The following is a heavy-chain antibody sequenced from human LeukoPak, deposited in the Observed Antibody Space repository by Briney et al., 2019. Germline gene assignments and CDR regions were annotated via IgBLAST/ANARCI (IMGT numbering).Heavy chain of an antibody. CDR1: GFTFSNYW. J-gene: IGHJ4*02. CDR2: INRDGSER. D-gene: IGHD6-19*01. V-gene: IGHV3-7*03. Sequence: GGSLRLSCAASGFTFSNYWMTWVRQAPGKGLEWVANINRDGSERYYVDSVKGRFTISRDSSRNTLYLQMNSLRADDTAVYYCARDSSGPAFWGQGTLVTVSS. CDR3: ARDSSGPAF.